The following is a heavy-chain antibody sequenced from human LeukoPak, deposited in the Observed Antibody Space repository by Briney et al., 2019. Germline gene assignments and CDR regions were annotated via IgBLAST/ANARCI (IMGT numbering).Heavy chain of an antibody. CDR1: GYTFTSYG. J-gene: IGHJ4*02. CDR2: ISAYNGNT. CDR3: ARDDGKYDFWSGHAFYFDY. D-gene: IGHD3-3*01. Sequence: ASVKVSCKASGYTFTSYGISWVRQAPGQGLEWMGWISAYNGNTNYAQKLQGRVTMTTDTSTSTAYMELRSLRSDDTAVYYCARDDGKYDFWSGHAFYFDYWGQGTLVTVSS. V-gene: IGHV1-18*01.